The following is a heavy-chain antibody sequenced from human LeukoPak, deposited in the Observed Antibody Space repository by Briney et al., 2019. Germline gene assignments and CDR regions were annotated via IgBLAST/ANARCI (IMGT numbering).Heavy chain of an antibody. Sequence: PSETLSLTCTVSGGSISSSSYYWGWIRQPPGKWLEWIGSIYYSGSTYYNPSLKSRVTISVDTSKNQFSLKLSSVTAADTAVYYCARQLMVYAIHPDYWGQGTLVTVSS. CDR3: ARQLMVYAIHPDY. CDR1: GGSISSSSYY. D-gene: IGHD2-8*01. J-gene: IGHJ4*02. CDR2: IYYSGST. V-gene: IGHV4-39*01.